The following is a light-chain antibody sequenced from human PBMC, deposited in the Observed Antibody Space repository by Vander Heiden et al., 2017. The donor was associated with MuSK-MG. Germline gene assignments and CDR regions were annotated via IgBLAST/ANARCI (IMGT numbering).Light chain of an antibody. J-gene: IGLJ2*01. CDR2: AAN. V-gene: IGLV3-19*01. CDR1: SLRDNY. Sequence: SSDLTQDPTVSVALGQTVTITCQGDSLRDNYASWYQQKPGQAPVLVNYAANERPSGIPDRFSASKSGNTASLIITGAQADDEADYYCNSRDTTDALVIFGGGTKVTVL. CDR3: NSRDTTDALVI.